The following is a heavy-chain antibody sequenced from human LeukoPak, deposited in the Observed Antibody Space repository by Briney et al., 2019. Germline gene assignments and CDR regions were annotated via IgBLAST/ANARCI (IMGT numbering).Heavy chain of an antibody. D-gene: IGHD2-15*01. CDR1: GFNFNTFN. CDR2: ISTSSGTI. Sequence: PGGSLRLSCAASGFNFNTFNMNWVRQAPGKRLEWISYISTSSGTISYADSVKGRFTISRDNAKNSLYLPMNSLRAEDTAAYYCARDRADIVVALDYWGQGTLVTVSS. CDR3: ARDRADIVVALDY. J-gene: IGHJ4*02. V-gene: IGHV3-48*01.